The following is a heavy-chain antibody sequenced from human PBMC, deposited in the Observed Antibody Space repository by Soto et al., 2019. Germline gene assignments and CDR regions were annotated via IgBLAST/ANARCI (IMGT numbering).Heavy chain of an antibody. V-gene: IGHV3-49*03. D-gene: IGHD3-3*01. CDR2: IRSKAYGGTT. CDR1: GFTSGDYA. CDR3: TACYDFWSGCENWFDP. Sequence: PGGSLRLSCTASGFTSGDYAMSWFRQAPGKGLEWVGFIRSKAYGGTTEYAASVKGRFTISRDDSKSIAYLQMNSLKTEDTAVYYCTACYDFWSGCENWFDPWGQGTMVTVYS. J-gene: IGHJ5*02.